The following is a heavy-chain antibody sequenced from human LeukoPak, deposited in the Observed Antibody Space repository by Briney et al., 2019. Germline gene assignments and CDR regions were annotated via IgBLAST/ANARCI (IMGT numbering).Heavy chain of an antibody. CDR3: AKDLGSGWYVPTFDY. Sequence: RSGGTLRLSCAASGFTFSSYGMHWVRQAPGKGLEWVAVISYDGSNKYYADSVKGRFTISRDNSKNTLYLQMNSLRAEDTAVYYCAKDLGSGWYVPTFDYWGQGTLVTVSS. J-gene: IGHJ4*02. V-gene: IGHV3-30*18. CDR2: ISYDGSNK. D-gene: IGHD6-19*01. CDR1: GFTFSSYG.